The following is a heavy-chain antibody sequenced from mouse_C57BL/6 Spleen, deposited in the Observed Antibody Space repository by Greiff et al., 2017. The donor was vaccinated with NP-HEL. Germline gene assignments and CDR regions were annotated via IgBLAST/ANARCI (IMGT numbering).Heavy chain of an antibody. CDR2: IDPETGGT. CDR3: TRSGYDYDSAWFAY. CDR1: GYTFTDYE. V-gene: IGHV1-15*01. D-gene: IGHD2-4*01. J-gene: IGHJ3*01. Sequence: QVHVKQSGAELVRPGASVTLSCKASGYTFTDYEMHWVKQTPVHGLVWIGAIDPETGGTAYNQQFKGQAILTAATSSSTAYMELRSLTAEDSAVYYCTRSGYDYDSAWFAYWGQGTLVTVSA.